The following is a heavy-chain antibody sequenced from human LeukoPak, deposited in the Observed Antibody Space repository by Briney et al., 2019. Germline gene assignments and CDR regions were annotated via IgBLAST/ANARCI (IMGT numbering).Heavy chain of an antibody. V-gene: IGHV3-53*01. CDR3: ARNNWNYAFDY. CDR1: GFTVSSNY. CDR2: IYSGGST. Sequence: PGGSLRLSCAASGFTVSSNYMSWVRQAPGKGLEWVSVIYSGGSTYYADSVKGRFTISRDNSKNTLYLQMNSLRAEDMAVYYCARNNWNYAFDYWGQGTLVTVSS. D-gene: IGHD1-7*01. J-gene: IGHJ4*02.